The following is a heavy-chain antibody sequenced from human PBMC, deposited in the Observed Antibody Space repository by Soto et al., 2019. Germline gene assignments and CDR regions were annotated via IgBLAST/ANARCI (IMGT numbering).Heavy chain of an antibody. CDR2: IYYSGNA. J-gene: IGHJ5*02. CDR3: ARARNYDILTGYQNWFGP. Sequence: PSETLSLTCAVYGGSFSCYYWSWIRQPPGKGLEWIGYIYYSGNANYNPSLKSRVTISLDTSNNQFSLNLSSVIAADTAIYYCARARNYDILTGYQNWFGPWGQGTLVTVSS. D-gene: IGHD3-9*01. CDR1: GGSFSCYY. V-gene: IGHV4-59*01.